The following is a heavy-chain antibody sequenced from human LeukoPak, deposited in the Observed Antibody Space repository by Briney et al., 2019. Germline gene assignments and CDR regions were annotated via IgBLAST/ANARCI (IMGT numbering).Heavy chain of an antibody. J-gene: IGHJ6*04. Sequence: ASVKVCCKASGYTFTSYDISWVRQAPGQGLEWMGWISAYNGNTNYAQKLQGRVTMTTDTSTSTAYMELRSLRSDDTAVYYCARDVTAMARGYYYDGMDVWGKGTTVTVSS. D-gene: IGHD3-10*01. CDR3: ARDVTAMARGYYYDGMDV. CDR1: GYTFTSYD. CDR2: ISAYNGNT. V-gene: IGHV1-18*04.